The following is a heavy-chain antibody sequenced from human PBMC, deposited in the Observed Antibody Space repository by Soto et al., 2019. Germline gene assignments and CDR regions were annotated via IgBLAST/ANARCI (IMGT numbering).Heavy chain of an antibody. CDR1: GFTFSDYY. D-gene: IGHD3-22*01. J-gene: IGHJ4*02. Sequence: PGGSLRLSCAASGFTFSDYYMSWIRQAPGKGLEWVSYIGSSGSTIYYADSVKGRFTISRDNAKNSLYLQMNSLRAEDTAVYYCARSKDYYDSSGRFDYWGQGTLVTVSS. CDR2: IGSSGSTI. V-gene: IGHV3-11*01. CDR3: ARSKDYYDSSGRFDY.